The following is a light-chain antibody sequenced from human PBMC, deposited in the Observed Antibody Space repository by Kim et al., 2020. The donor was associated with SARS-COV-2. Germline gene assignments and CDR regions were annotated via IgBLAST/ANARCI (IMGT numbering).Light chain of an antibody. CDR1: QSISSY. CDR3: QQSSSTSYT. CDR2: AAS. J-gene: IGKJ2*01. Sequence: DIQMTQSPSSLSASVGDRVTITCRASQSISSYLNWYQQKPGKAPKFLIYAASSLQSGVPSRFSGSGSGTDFTLTISSLQPEDFATYYCQQSSSTSYTFGQGTKLEI. V-gene: IGKV1-39*01.